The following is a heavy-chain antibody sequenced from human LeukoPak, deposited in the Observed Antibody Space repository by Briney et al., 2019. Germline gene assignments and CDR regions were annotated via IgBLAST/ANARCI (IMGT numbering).Heavy chain of an antibody. CDR3: TRDPRRLDY. CDR2: ISGNSADI. CDR1: GFTFTDYY. Sequence: GGSLRLSCVVSGFTFTDYYMTWVRQAPGKGLEWLSYISGNSADINYLDSVRGRFTISRDKAKNSLYLQMNSLRVEDTAVYYCTRDPRRLDYLGQGTLVTVSS. J-gene: IGHJ4*02. V-gene: IGHV3-11*05.